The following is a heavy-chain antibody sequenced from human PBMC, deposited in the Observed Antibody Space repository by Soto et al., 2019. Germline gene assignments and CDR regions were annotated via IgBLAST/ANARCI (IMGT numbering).Heavy chain of an antibody. J-gene: IGHJ6*03. CDR3: ARGGYCSSTSCYIGYYYYMDV. V-gene: IGHV4-34*01. CDR2: INHSGST. D-gene: IGHD2-2*02. Sequence: SETLSLTCAVYGGSFSGYYWSWIRQPPGKGLEWIGEINHSGSTNYNPSLKSRVTISVDTSKNQFSLKLSSVTAADTAVYYCARGGYCSSTSCYIGYYYYMDVWGKGTTVTVSS. CDR1: GGSFSGYY.